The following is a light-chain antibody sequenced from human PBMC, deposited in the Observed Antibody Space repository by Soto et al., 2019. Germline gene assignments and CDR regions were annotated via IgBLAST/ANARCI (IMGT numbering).Light chain of an antibody. CDR3: SSSAGRVV. V-gene: IGLV2-23*01. J-gene: IGLJ2*01. Sequence: QSALTQPASVSGSPGRSITIPCTGTSSDVGRYNLVSWYQQHPGKAPKLIISEGTHRPSRVSNRFAGSKSGNTATLTLSGLQAEDEAHYYCSSSAGRVVFGGGTKVTVL. CDR2: EGT. CDR1: SSDVGRYNL.